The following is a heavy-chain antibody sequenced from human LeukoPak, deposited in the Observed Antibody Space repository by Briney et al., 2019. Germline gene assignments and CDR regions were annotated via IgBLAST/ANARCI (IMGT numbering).Heavy chain of an antibody. CDR2: INHSGST. V-gene: IGHV4-34*01. CDR1: GGSFSGYY. J-gene: IGHJ4*02. Sequence: SETLSLTCAVYGGSFSGYYWSWIRQPPGKGLEWIGEINHSGSTNYNPSLRSRVTISVDTSKNQFSLKLSSVTAADTAVYYCARGPRLRYFDWLPPHFDYWGQGTLVTVSS. CDR3: ARGPRLRYFDWLPPHFDY. D-gene: IGHD3-9*01.